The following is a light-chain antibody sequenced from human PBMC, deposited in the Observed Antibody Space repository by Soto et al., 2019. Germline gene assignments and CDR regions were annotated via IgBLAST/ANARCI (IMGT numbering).Light chain of an antibody. CDR1: QRIDSRY. V-gene: IGKV3-20*01. J-gene: IGKJ2*01. Sequence: EIPVTQSPDTLSLSPGERATLSCRASQRIDSRYLAWYHQKPGQAPRLLIYGARHRPGGIPDRFSGSGSGTDFTLSISRLEPEDFVVYYCQEYATSPYTLGQGTKV. CDR2: GAR. CDR3: QEYATSPYT.